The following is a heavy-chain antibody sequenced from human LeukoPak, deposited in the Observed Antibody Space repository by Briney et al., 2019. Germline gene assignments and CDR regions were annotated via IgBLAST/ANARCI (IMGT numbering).Heavy chain of an antibody. CDR3: ARTTGESPLDY. V-gene: IGHV3-23*01. J-gene: IGHJ4*02. CDR2: VSAGGQST. D-gene: IGHD1-1*01. Sequence: GGSLRLSCAASGFTFSRYAMSWVRQAPGKGLEWVSSVSAGGQSTYYADSVMGRFTISRDNSKNTLSLQMNSLRAEDTAVYYCARTTGESPLDYWGQGTLVTVSS. CDR1: GFTFSRYA.